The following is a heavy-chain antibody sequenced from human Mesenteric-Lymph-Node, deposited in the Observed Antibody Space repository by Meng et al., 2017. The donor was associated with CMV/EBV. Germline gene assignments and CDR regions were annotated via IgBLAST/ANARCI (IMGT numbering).Heavy chain of an antibody. Sequence: GSLRLSCTVSGGSISSSSYYWGWIRQPPGKGLEWIGSIYYSGSTYYNPSLKSRVTISVDTSKNQFSLKLSFVTAADTAVYYCASLIVVPAAMGLYGMDVWGQGTTVTVSS. CDR1: GGSISSSSYY. J-gene: IGHJ6*02. CDR2: IYYSGST. V-gene: IGHV4-39*07. D-gene: IGHD2-2*01. CDR3: ASLIVVPAAMGLYGMDV.